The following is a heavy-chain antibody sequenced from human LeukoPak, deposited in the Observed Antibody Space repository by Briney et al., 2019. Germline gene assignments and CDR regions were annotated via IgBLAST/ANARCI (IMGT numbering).Heavy chain of an antibody. V-gene: IGHV3-21*01. CDR2: ISSSSSYI. CDR3: ATQVWWDY. Sequence: GGSLRLSCAASGFTFRSYAMSWVRQAPGKGLEWVSSISSSSSYIYYADSVKGRFTISRDNAKNSLYLQMNSLRAEDTAVYYCATQVWWDYWGQGTLVTVSS. D-gene: IGHD4/OR15-4a*01. J-gene: IGHJ4*02. CDR1: GFTFRSYA.